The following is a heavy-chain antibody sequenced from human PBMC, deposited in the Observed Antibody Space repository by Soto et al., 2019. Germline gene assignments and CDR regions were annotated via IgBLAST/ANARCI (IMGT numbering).Heavy chain of an antibody. CDR1: GGTCSSYA. Sequence: SVKVSCKASGGTCSSYAISWVRQAPGQGLEWMGGMIPIFGTANYAQKFQGRVTITADKSTSTAYMGLSSLRSEDTAVYYCARSVVVPAAIDYYYGMDVWGQGTTVTVSS. V-gene: IGHV1-69*06. J-gene: IGHJ6*02. CDR2: MIPIFGTA. D-gene: IGHD2-2*01. CDR3: ARSVVVPAAIDYYYGMDV.